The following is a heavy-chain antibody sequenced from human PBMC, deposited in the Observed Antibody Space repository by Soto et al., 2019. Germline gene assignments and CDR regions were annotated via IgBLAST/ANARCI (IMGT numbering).Heavy chain of an antibody. J-gene: IGHJ4*02. CDR1: GYSFTSLD. Sequence: ASLKVSCKASGYSFTSLDINWVRQTAGQGLEWMGWMQPSTGRTGYAQKFQGRVTMTRDTSINTAYMELTTLTSDDTAFYYCARGVSAGVDYWGQGTLVTVSS. CDR3: ARGVSAGVDY. D-gene: IGHD1-26*01. V-gene: IGHV1-8*01. CDR2: MQPSTGRT.